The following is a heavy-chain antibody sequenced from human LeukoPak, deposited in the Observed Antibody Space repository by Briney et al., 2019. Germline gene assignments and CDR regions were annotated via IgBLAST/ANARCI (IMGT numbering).Heavy chain of an antibody. CDR1: GASISSYY. D-gene: IGHD1-1*01. J-gene: IGHJ5*02. V-gene: IGHV4-4*07. Sequence: SETLSLTCTGSGASISSYYWSWIRQPAGKGLEWIGRMHTSGDTNYNPSLKSRVTMSLDTSKNQFSLRLSSVTAADTAMYYCARDRANNWSQDWFDPWGQGTLVTVSS. CDR2: MHTSGDT. CDR3: ARDRANNWSQDWFDP.